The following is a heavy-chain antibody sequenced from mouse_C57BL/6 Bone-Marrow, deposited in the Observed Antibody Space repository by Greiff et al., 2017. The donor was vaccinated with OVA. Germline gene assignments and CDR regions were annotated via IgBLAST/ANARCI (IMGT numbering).Heavy chain of an antibody. D-gene: IGHD2-14*01. CDR3: ARSEYYRYFDY. CDR1: GYTFTSYG. CDR2: IYPRSGNT. Sequence: QVRLQQSGAELARPGASVKLSCKASGYTFTSYGISWVKQRTGQGLEWIGEIYPRSGNTYYNEKFKGKATLTADKSSSTAYMELRSLTSEDSAVYFCARSEYYRYFDYWGQGTTLTVSS. J-gene: IGHJ2*01. V-gene: IGHV1-81*01.